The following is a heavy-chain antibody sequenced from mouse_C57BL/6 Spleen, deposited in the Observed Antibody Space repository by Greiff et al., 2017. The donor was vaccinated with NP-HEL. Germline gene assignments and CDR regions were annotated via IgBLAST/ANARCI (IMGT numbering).Heavy chain of an antibody. Sequence: QVQLKESGAELARPGASVKMSCKASGYTFTSYTMHWVKQRPGQGLEWIGYINPSSGYTKYNQKFKDKATLTADKSSSTAYMQLSSLTSEDSAVYYCAGLGNYFDYWGQGTTLTVSS. V-gene: IGHV1-4*01. CDR2: INPSSGYT. D-gene: IGHD1-1*02. CDR1: GYTFTSYT. CDR3: AGLGNYFDY. J-gene: IGHJ2*01.